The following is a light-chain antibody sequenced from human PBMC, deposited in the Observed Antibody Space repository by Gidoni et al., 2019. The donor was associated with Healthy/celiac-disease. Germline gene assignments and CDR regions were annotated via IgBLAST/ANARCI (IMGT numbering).Light chain of an antibody. V-gene: IGKV3-11*01. CDR3: QQRSNWPPGFT. CDR1: QSVSIY. Sequence: LVLTQSPATLSFSQRERATLSCSASQSVSIYLAWYPQKPGQAPRLLIYDASNRATGIPARFSGSGSGTYFTLTISSLDPEDFAVYYCQQRSNWPPGFTFGPGTKVDIK. J-gene: IGKJ3*01. CDR2: DAS.